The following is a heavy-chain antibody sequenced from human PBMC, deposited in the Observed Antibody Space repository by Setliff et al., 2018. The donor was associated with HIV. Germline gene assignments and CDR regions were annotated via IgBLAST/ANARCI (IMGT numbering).Heavy chain of an antibody. CDR1: GYSFTNYW. V-gene: IGHV5-51*01. CDR2: IYPGYSDT. CDR3: ARHGYCSGTSCSESYYYYGMNV. D-gene: IGHD2-2*03. Sequence: GESLKISCKGSGYSFTNYWIGWVRQMPGKGLEWIGIIYPGYSDTRYSPSFQGQVTISADKSISTAYLQWSSLKASDTAMYYCARHGYCSGTSCSESYYYYGMNVWAQGTTVT. J-gene: IGHJ6*02.